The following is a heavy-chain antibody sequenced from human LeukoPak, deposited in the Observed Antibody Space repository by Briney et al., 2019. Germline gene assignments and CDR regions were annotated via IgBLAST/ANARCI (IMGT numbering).Heavy chain of an antibody. Sequence: WASVKVSCMASGYTFTGYYMHWVRPAPGQGLEWMGWINPNSGGTNYAQKFQGRVTMTRDTSISTAYMELSRLRSDDTAVYYCARVGSVAGFVNWFDPWGQGTLVTVSS. D-gene: IGHD6-19*01. CDR2: INPNSGGT. V-gene: IGHV1-2*02. J-gene: IGHJ5*02. CDR1: GYTFTGYY. CDR3: ARVGSVAGFVNWFDP.